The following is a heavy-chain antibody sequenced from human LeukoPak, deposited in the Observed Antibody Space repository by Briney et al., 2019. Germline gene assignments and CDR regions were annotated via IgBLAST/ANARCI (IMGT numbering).Heavy chain of an antibody. CDR2: IDPSDSYT. Sequence: GESLKTSCKGSGYSFTSYWISWVRQMPGKGLEWMGRIDPSDSYTNYSPSFQGHVTTSADKSISTAYLQWSSLKASDTAMYYCARLLYSYGSGSYYGYYGMDVWGKGTTVTVSS. J-gene: IGHJ6*04. D-gene: IGHD3-10*01. CDR1: GYSFTSYW. V-gene: IGHV5-10-1*01. CDR3: ARLLYSYGSGSYYGYYGMDV.